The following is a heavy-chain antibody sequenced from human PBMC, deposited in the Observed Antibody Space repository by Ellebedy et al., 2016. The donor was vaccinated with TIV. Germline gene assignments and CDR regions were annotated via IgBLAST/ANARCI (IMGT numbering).Heavy chain of an antibody. Sequence: GESLKISCAASGFTFSNHGMAWVRQAPGKGLEWLSGITGGGDTPYYADSVKGRFTISRDNSKNTLFLQLSSLRAEDTAVFYCVRVMWPVPGPVDPFDYWGQGTPVTVSS. D-gene: IGHD6-19*01. CDR1: GFTFSNHG. CDR3: VRVMWPVPGPVDPFDY. J-gene: IGHJ4*02. CDR2: ITGGGDTP. V-gene: IGHV3-23*01.